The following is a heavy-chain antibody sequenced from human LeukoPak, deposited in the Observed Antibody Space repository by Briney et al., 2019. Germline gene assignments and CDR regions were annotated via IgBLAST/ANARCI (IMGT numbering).Heavy chain of an antibody. CDR1: GGSISSSSYY. J-gene: IGHJ4*02. CDR3: ARSIRITMVRGVYFDY. CDR2: IYYSGST. D-gene: IGHD3-10*01. Sequence: SETLSLTCTVPGGSISSSSYYWGWIRQPPGLGLEWIGSIYYSGSTYYNPSLKSRVTISVDTSKNQFSLKLSSVTAADTAVYYCARSIRITMVRGVYFDYWGQGTLVTVSS. V-gene: IGHV4-39*07.